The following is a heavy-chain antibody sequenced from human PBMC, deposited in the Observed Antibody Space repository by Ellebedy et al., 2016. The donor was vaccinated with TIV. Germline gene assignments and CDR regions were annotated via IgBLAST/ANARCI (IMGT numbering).Heavy chain of an antibody. V-gene: IGHV3-9*03. CDR3: AKDKLSDGDYGGAFDI. J-gene: IGHJ3*02. CDR2: ISWNSNSV. D-gene: IGHD4-17*01. CDR1: GFTFDDYA. Sequence: GGSLRLSCAASGFTFDDYAMHWVRQAPGKGLEWVSGISWNSNSVGYADSVKGRFTISRDNAKNSLYLQMNSLRGEDMALYYCAKDKLSDGDYGGAFDIWGQGTTVTVSS.